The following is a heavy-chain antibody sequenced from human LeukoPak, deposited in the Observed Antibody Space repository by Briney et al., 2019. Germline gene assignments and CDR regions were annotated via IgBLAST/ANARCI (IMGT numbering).Heavy chain of an antibody. D-gene: IGHD6-6*01. CDR2: IHTSGST. J-gene: IGHJ4*02. V-gene: IGHV4-4*07. CDR3: AREGSATARPFVSNDY. CDR1: GGSITSYY. Sequence: SETLSLTCTVPGGSITSYYWSWIRQPAGKGLEWIGRIHTSGSTDYNPSLKSRVTMSVDTSKNQFSLKLRSVTAADTAVYYCAREGSATARPFVSNDYWGQGTLVTVSS.